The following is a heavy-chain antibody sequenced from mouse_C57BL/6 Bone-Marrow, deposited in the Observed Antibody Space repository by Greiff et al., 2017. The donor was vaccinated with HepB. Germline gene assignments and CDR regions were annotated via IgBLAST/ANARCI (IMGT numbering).Heavy chain of an antibody. CDR3: TRDSSGWFAY. Sequence: EVQRVESGAELVRPGASVKLSCTASGFNIKDDYMHWVKQRPEQGLEWIGWIDPENGDTEYASKFQGKATITADTSSNTAYLQLSSLTSEDTAVYYCTRDSSGWFAYWGQGTLVTVSA. V-gene: IGHV14-4*01. CDR2: IDPENGDT. J-gene: IGHJ3*01. D-gene: IGHD3-2*02. CDR1: GFNIKDDY.